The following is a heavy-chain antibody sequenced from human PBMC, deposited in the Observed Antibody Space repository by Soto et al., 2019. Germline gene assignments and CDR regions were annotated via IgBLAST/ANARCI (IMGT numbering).Heavy chain of an antibody. CDR3: ARGVRGVLDY. V-gene: IGHV3-33*01. CDR1: GFNFGNFG. Sequence: PGGSLSPSFVASGFNFGNFGMHWVRQAPGKGLEWVTVISNDENIKQDSVRGRFAIARDNSKNTLYLQLTSLRAEDTAIYYCARGVRGVLDYWGQGTLVTVSS. J-gene: IGHJ4*02. CDR2: ISNDENIK. D-gene: IGHD5-12*01.